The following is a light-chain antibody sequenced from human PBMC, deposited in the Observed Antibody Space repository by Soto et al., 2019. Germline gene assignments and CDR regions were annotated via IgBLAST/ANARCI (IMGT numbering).Light chain of an antibody. J-gene: IGKJ2*01. CDR3: QPYNNWPPYT. CDR2: GAS. CDR1: QSVSSN. Sequence: DTVMTQSPATLSVSPGERATLSCRASQSVSSNLAWYQQKPGQAPRLLIYGASTRATGIPARFSGSGSGTEFTLTNSSLQSEDFAVYYCQPYNNWPPYTFGQGTKLEIK. V-gene: IGKV3-15*01.